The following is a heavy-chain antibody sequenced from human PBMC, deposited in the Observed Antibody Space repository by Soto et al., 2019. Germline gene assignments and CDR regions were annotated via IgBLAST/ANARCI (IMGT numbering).Heavy chain of an antibody. V-gene: IGHV3-21*01. CDR3: ARESEDLTSNFDY. Sequence: LRLSCAASGFTFTRYSMNWVRQAPGKGLEWVSSISSTANYIYYADSMKGRFTVSRDNAKNSVYLEMNSLSAEDTAVYYCARESEDLTSNFDYWGQGTLVTVSS. J-gene: IGHJ4*02. CDR1: GFTFTRYS. CDR2: ISSTANYI.